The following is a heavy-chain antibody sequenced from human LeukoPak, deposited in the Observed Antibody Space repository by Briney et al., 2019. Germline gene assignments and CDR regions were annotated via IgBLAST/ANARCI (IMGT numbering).Heavy chain of an antibody. J-gene: IGHJ4*02. CDR2: IIPIFGTA. CDR3: ARVGYDSSGYYYVHRYYFDY. D-gene: IGHD3-22*01. Sequence: SVRVSCKASGGTFSSYAISWVRQAPGQGLEWMGGIIPIFGTANYAQKFQGRVTITADESTSTAYMELSSLRSEDTAVYYCARVGYDSSGYYYVHRYYFDYWGQGTLVTVSS. V-gene: IGHV1-69*13. CDR1: GGTFSSYA.